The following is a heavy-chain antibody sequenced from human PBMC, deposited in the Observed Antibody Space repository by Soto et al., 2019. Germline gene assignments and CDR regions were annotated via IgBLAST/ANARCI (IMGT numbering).Heavy chain of an antibody. CDR3: ARHVKKGSSTLRGVDS. Sequence: SETLSLTCTVSGGSISSISVYWGWIRQPPGKGLEWIGTIYYSGSTYYSPSLQSRVTISVDTSKSQFSLKLTSVTAADTAVYFCARHVKKGSSTLRGVDSWGLGTLVTVSS. V-gene: IGHV4-39*01. CDR1: GGSISSISVY. CDR2: IYYSGST. J-gene: IGHJ4*02. D-gene: IGHD3-10*01.